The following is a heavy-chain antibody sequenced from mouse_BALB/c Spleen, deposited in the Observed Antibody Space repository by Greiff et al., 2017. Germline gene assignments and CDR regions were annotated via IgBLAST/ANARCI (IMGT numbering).Heavy chain of an antibody. Sequence: VQLQQSGAELVRPGSSVKISCKASGYAFSSYWMNWVKQRPGQGLEWIGQIYPGDGDTNYNGKFKGKATLTADKSSSTAYMQLSSLTSEDSAVYFCARRSGYGNYFDYWGQGTTLTVSS. V-gene: IGHV1-80*01. CDR2: IYPGDGDT. CDR1: GYAFSSYW. D-gene: IGHD2-1*01. CDR3: ARRSGYGNYFDY. J-gene: IGHJ2*01.